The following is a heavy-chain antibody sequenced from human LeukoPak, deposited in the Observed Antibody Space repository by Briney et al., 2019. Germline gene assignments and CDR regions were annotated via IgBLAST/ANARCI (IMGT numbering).Heavy chain of an antibody. J-gene: IGHJ4*02. CDR1: GYTFTSYG. CDR3: ARAREWLVLDY. Sequence: ASVKVSCKASGYTFTSYGITWVRQAPGQGLEWMGWISVYNGNTNYAQKLQGKVTMTTDTSTSTAYMELRSLRSDDTAVYYCARAREWLVLDYWGQGTLVTVSS. D-gene: IGHD6-19*01. CDR2: ISVYNGNT. V-gene: IGHV1-18*01.